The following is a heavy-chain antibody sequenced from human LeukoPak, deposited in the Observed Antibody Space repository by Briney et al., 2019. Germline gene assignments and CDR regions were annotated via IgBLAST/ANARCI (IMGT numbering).Heavy chain of an antibody. V-gene: IGHV1-2*02. J-gene: IGHJ4*02. CDR2: INPNSGGT. CDR3: ARPMRQQWLVSSFVY. Sequence: GASVKVSCKASAYTFTGYYMHWVRQAPGQGLEWMGWINPNSGGTNYAQKFQGRVTMTRDTSISTVYMELSRLRSDDTAVYYCARPMRQQWLVSSFVYWGQGTLVTVSS. D-gene: IGHD6-19*01. CDR1: AYTFTGYY.